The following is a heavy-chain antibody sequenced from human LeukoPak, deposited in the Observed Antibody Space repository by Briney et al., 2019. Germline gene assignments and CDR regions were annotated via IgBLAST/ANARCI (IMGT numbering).Heavy chain of an antibody. V-gene: IGHV4-59*12. CDR1: GGSISSYY. CDR3: ASGDYGGNSYYFDY. CDR2: IYHSGST. Sequence: PSETLSLTCTVSGGSISSYYWSWIRQPPGKGLGWIGYIYHSGSTYYNPSLKSRVTISVDRSKNQFSLKLSSVTAADTAVYYCASGDYGGNSYYFDYWGQGTLVTVSS. J-gene: IGHJ4*02. D-gene: IGHD4-23*01.